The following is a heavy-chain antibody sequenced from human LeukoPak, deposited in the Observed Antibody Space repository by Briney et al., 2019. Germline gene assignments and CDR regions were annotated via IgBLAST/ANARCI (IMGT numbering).Heavy chain of an antibody. V-gene: IGHV1-8*01. CDR1: GYTFTSYD. D-gene: IGHD6-19*01. J-gene: IGHJ6*02. CDR2: MNPNSGNT. CDR3: ARARRPKYSSGWSHYCYYGMDV. Sequence: GASVKVSCKASGYTFTSYDINWVRQATGQGLEWMGWMNPNSGNTGYAQKFQGRVTMTRNTSISTAYMELSSLRSEDTAVYYCARARRPKYSSGWSHYCYYGMDVWGQGTTVTVSS.